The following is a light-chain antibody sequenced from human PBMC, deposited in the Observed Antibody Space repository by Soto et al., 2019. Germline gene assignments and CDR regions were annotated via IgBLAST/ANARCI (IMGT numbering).Light chain of an antibody. CDR2: GAS. CDR1: QSVSSGY. V-gene: IGKV3-20*01. J-gene: IGKJ1*01. Sequence: EIVLTQSPGTLSLSPGERATLSSRASQSVSSGYLAWYQQKPGQAPRLLIYGASSRATGIPDRFSGSGSGTDFTLTISRLEPEDFAVYYCQQYGSSPLTFGQGTKVDIK. CDR3: QQYGSSPLT.